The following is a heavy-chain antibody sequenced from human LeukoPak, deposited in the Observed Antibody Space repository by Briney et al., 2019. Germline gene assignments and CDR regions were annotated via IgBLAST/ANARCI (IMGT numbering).Heavy chain of an antibody. CDR3: ARVPSGSRFDP. J-gene: IGHJ5*02. V-gene: IGHV4-4*07. CDR1: GDPISSYY. CDR2: FYTSGSP. D-gene: IGHD6-6*01. Sequence: SETLSLTCTVSGDPISSYYWSWIRQPAGKGLEWIGRFYTSGSPNYNPSLKSRVTISIDTSKNEFSLKLSSVTAADTAVYYCARVPSGSRFDPWGQGTQVTVSS.